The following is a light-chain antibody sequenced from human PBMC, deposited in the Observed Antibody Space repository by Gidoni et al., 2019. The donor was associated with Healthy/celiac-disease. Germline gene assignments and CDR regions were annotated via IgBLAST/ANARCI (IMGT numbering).Light chain of an antibody. Sequence: DIVLTQSPATLSLSPGERATLSCRASQSVSSYLAWYQQKPGQAPRLLIYDASNRATGIPARCSGSGSGTDFTLTISSLEPEDVAVYYWQQRSNWPLTFGGGTKVEIK. J-gene: IGKJ4*01. CDR3: QQRSNWPLT. CDR1: QSVSSY. V-gene: IGKV3-11*01. CDR2: DAS.